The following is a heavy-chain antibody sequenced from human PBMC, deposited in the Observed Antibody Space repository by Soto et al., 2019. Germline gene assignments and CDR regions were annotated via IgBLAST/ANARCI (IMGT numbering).Heavy chain of an antibody. V-gene: IGHV4-39*01. CDR1: SSSYF. CDR3: ARHPSDFWFDP. CDR2: IYYSGST. D-gene: IGHD2-21*02. J-gene: IGHJ5*02. Sequence: QLQLQESGPGLVKPSETLSLTCSSSSYFWSWIRQPPGKGLEWIGSIYYSGSTYYNPSLKSRVTVSVDTSKNQFSLKLSSVTAADTAVYYCARHPSDFWFDPWGQGTLVTVSS.